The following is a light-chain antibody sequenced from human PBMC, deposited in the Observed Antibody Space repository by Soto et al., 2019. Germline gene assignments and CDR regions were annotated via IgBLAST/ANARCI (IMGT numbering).Light chain of an antibody. CDR1: QSVYSY. CDR2: DAS. J-gene: IGKJ5*01. V-gene: IGKV3-11*01. Sequence: EIVLTQSPATLSLSPGERATLSCRASQSVYSYLAWYQQKPGQAPRLLIYDASNRATGSPARFSGRGSGTDFTLTISSLEPEDLAVYYCQQRTNWPITFGPGTRLEI. CDR3: QQRTNWPIT.